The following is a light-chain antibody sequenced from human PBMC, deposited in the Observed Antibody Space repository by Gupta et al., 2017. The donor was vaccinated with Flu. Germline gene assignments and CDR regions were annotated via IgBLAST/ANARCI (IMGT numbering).Light chain of an antibody. CDR1: QSSSSSF. CDR2: DAS. V-gene: IGKV3D-20*01. Sequence: ERATLSCGASQSSSSSFLAWYQQKPGLAPRLLIYDASSRATGIPDRFSGSGSGTDFTLTISRLEPEDFAVYYCQQYGTSPLTFGGGTKVQIK. J-gene: IGKJ4*01. CDR3: QQYGTSPLT.